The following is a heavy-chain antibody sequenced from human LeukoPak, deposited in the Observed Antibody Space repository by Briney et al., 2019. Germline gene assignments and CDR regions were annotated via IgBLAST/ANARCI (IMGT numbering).Heavy chain of an antibody. V-gene: IGHV3-21*01. CDR1: GGSFSGYY. J-gene: IGHJ6*02. D-gene: IGHD3-3*01. CDR3: ARDLGDFWSGYPYGMDV. Sequence: PSETLSLTCAVYGGSFSGYYWNWVRQAPGKGLEWVSSISSSSSYIYYADSVKGRFTISRDNAKNSLYLQMNSLRAEDTAVYYCARDLGDFWSGYPYGMDVWGQGTTVTVSS. CDR2: ISSSSSYI.